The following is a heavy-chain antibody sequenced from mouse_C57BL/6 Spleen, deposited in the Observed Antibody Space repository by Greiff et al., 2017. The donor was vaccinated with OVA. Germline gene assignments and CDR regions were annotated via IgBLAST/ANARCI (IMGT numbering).Heavy chain of an antibody. Sequence: LQQSGAELVRPGASVKMSCTASGYTFTSYNMSWVKQTPRQGLEWIGAINPGNGYTSYTQEFKGKATLTVDKSSSTAYMQISSLTSEDSAVYFCARFGVRSYWYFDVWGTGTTVTVSS. V-gene: IGHV1-12*01. CDR2: INPGNGYT. D-gene: IGHD2-14*01. CDR1: GYTFTSYN. CDR3: ARFGVRSYWYFDV. J-gene: IGHJ1*03.